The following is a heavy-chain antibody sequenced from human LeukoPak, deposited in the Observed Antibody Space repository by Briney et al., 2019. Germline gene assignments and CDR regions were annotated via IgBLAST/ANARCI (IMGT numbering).Heavy chain of an antibody. D-gene: IGHD5-24*01. CDR3: ARGDGYFDY. Sequence: SETLSLTCTVSGGSISSHYWSWLRQPPGKGLEWIGYIYYSGSTNYNPSLKSRVTMSVDTSKNQFSLKLSSVTAADTAVYYCARGDGYFDYWGQGTLVTVSS. CDR2: IYYSGST. V-gene: IGHV4-59*11. CDR1: GGSISSHY. J-gene: IGHJ4*02.